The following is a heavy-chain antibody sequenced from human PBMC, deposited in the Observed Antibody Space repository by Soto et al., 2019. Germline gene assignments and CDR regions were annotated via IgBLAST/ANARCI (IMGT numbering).Heavy chain of an antibody. Sequence: GGSLRLSCAASGFTFSSYGMHWVRQAPGKGLEWVAVISYDGSNKYYADSVKGRFTISRDNSKNTLYLQMNSLRAEDTAVYYCAKDSVDETENYDFLSGSPYYYYYYYTEVWGKGTTVTVSS. CDR3: AKDSVDETENYDFLSGSPYYYYYYYTEV. CDR1: GFTFSSYG. D-gene: IGHD3-3*01. CDR2: ISYDGSNK. J-gene: IGHJ6*03. V-gene: IGHV3-30*18.